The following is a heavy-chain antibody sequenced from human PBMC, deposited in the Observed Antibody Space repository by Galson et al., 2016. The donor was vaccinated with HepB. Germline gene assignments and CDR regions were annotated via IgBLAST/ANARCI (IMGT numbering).Heavy chain of an antibody. J-gene: IGHJ4*02. CDR1: GFTFSSFA. D-gene: IGHD6-13*01. CDR3: ASMGGGSGSWYKD. V-gene: IGHV3-23*01. CDR2: TSVSGSNM. Sequence: SLRLSCAASGFTFSSFALGWVRQAPGKGLEWVSATSVSGSNMFYADSVKGRFTISRDNSKSTLFLQLSSLRAGDTAVYYCASMGGGSGSWYKDWGQGNLVTVSS.